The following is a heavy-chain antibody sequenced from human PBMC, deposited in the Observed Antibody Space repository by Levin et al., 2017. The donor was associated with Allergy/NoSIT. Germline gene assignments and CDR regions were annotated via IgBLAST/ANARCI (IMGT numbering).Heavy chain of an antibody. CDR3: ARVFDWLSGFGLDV. CDR1: GYTFPDYY. CDR2: INPNSGGT. J-gene: IGHJ6*02. V-gene: IGHV1-2*02. Sequence: PAASVKVSCKASGYTFPDYYIHWVRQAPGQGLEWMGWINPNSGGTKVVQEFQGRVTMTSDTSISTAYMELTRLRSDDTAVYYCARVFDWLSGFGLDVWGQGTTVNVSS. D-gene: IGHD3-9*01.